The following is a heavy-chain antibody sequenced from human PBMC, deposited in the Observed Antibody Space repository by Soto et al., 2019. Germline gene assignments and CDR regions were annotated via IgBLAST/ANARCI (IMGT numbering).Heavy chain of an antibody. J-gene: IGHJ6*03. Sequence: QVQLVQSGAEVKKPGASVKVSCKASGYTFTSYDINWVRQATGQGLEWMGWMNPNSGNTGYAQKFQGRVTMTRNTSISTAYMELSSLRSEDTAVYYCARETGPTTTPPYFYYYYYMDVWGKGTTVTVSS. V-gene: IGHV1-8*01. D-gene: IGHD1-26*01. CDR2: MNPNSGNT. CDR1: GYTFTSYD. CDR3: ARETGPTTTPPYFYYYYYMDV.